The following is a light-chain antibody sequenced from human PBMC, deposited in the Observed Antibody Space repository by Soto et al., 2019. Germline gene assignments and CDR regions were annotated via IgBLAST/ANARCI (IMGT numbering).Light chain of an antibody. V-gene: IGLV1-51*01. CDR1: TSNIGNNY. Sequence: QSVLTQPPSVSAAPGQQVTISCSGETSNIGNNYVSWYQQLPGTAPKLLIYDTNNRPSGSPDRFSGSKSGTSATLGITGLQTGDEAVYYCGAWDSSLSGVLFGGGTKLTVL. J-gene: IGLJ2*01. CDR3: GAWDSSLSGVL. CDR2: DTN.